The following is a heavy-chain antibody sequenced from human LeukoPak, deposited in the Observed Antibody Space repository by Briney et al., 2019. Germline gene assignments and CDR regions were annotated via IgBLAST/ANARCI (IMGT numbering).Heavy chain of an antibody. CDR2: MSILSGIT. V-gene: IGHV3-21*01. Sequence: GGSLRLSCAGSGFPFSGYSMNWVRQTPGKGLEWVSSMSILSGITYYAESVKGRFTVSRDNAKNLLHLQMNSLRFEDTAIYYCAREFEYSTSGAGYWGQGTLVTVSS. J-gene: IGHJ4*02. D-gene: IGHD6-6*01. CDR3: AREFEYSTSGAGY. CDR1: GFPFSGYS.